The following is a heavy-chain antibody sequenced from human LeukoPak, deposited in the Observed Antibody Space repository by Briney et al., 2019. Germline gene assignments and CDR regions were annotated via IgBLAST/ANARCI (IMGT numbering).Heavy chain of an antibody. J-gene: IGHJ4*02. CDR2: INHSGST. D-gene: IGHD3-22*01. CDR1: GGSISSYY. CDR3: ARMTGSGYSDY. V-gene: IGHV4-34*01. Sequence: PSETLSLTCTVSGGSISSYYWSWIRQPPGKGLEWIGEINHSGSTNYNPSLKSRVTISVDTSKNQFSLKLSSVTAADTAVYYCARMTGSGYSDYWGQGTLVTVSS.